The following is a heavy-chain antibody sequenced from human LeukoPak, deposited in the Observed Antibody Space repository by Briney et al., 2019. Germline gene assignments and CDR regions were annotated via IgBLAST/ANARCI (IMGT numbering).Heavy chain of an antibody. Sequence: SETLSLTCTVSGGSISSYYWSWIRQPPGKGLEWIGYIYYSGSTNYNPSLKSRVTISVDTSKNQFSLKLSSVTAADTAVYYCARGGDYCDSSGSFDYWGQGTLVTVSS. V-gene: IGHV4-59*01. CDR3: ARGGDYCDSSGSFDY. J-gene: IGHJ4*02. CDR1: GGSISSYY. CDR2: IYYSGST. D-gene: IGHD3-22*01.